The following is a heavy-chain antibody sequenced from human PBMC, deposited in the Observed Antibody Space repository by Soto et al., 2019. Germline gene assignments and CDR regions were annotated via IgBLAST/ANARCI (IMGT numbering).Heavy chain of an antibody. J-gene: IGHJ4*02. Sequence: WGSLLLSWVASVFTFISFAMSWVRQAPGKGLDWVSAISGSGGSTYSADSVKGRFTISRDNSKNTLYLQMSSLRAEDTAVYYCARGSSAGKGSPPDFWGQGSMVTVSS. CDR2: ISGSGGST. V-gene: IGHV3-23*01. CDR1: VFTFISFA. CDR3: ARGSSAGKGSPPDF. D-gene: IGHD6-13*01.